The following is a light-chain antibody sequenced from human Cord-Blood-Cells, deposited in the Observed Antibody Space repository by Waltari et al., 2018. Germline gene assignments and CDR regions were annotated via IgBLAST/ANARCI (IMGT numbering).Light chain of an antibody. CDR3: AAWDDSLSGSVV. Sequence: QSVLTQPPSASGTPGQRVTIPCSGSSSNIGSNYVYWYQQLPGTAPKLLIYRNKPRPSGVSDRCSGAKSGASASLAIGGLRSEDEADYYCAAWDDSLSGSVVFGGGTKLTVL. CDR1: SSNIGSNY. J-gene: IGLJ2*01. V-gene: IGLV1-47*01. CDR2: RNK.